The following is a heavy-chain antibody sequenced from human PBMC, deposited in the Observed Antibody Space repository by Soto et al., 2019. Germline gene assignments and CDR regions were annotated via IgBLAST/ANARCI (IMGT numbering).Heavy chain of an antibody. CDR1: GYTFTSYG. D-gene: IGHD6-19*01. CDR3: ARDNIAVAGTGFDI. J-gene: IGHJ3*02. CDR2: ISAYNGNT. V-gene: IGHV1-18*01. Sequence: EASVKVSCKXSGYTFTSYGISWVRQAPGQGLEWMGWISAYNGNTNYAQKLQGRVTMTTDTSTSTACMELRSLRSDDTAVYYCARDNIAVAGTGFDIWGQGTMVTVSS.